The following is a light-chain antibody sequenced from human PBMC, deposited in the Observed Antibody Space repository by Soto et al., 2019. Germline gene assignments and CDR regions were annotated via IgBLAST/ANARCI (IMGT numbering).Light chain of an antibody. CDR2: DAS. V-gene: IGKV1-5*01. Sequence: DIQKTQSPSTLSASVGDTVTATFRDSQRVSGWLAWYQQKPGEAPKLLIYDASALPRGVPSRFSGSGSGTEFPLTISSLLPDDFATYYCQQYNRYWTFGQGTKVDIK. CDR1: QRVSGW. CDR3: QQYNRYWT. J-gene: IGKJ1*01.